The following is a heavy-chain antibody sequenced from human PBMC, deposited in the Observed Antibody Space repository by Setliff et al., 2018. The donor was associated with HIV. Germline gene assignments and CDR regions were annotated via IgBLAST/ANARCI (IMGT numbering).Heavy chain of an antibody. V-gene: IGHV3-30*01. D-gene: IGHD3-10*01. CDR2: ISYDGSNK. J-gene: IGHJ6*02. Sequence: GGSLRLSCAASGFTLSSYAMHWVRQAPGKGLEWVAVISYDGSNKYYADSVKGRFTISRDNSKNTLYLQMNSLRAEGTAVYYCARSVIGYYYYGMDVWGQGTTVTVSS. CDR1: GFTLSSYA. CDR3: ARSVIGYYYYGMDV.